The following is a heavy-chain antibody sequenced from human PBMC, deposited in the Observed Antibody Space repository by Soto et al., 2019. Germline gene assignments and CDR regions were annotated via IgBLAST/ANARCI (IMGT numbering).Heavy chain of an antibody. CDR3: ARVPLYKWSDDGESQYYFDS. CDR2: ISYDGSRT. Sequence: GGSLRLSCTASGFNFSNYAMHWVRQAPGKGLEWLAVISYDGSRTHDADSVKDRFIISRDNSKNSLYLHMNSLRAEDTAVYYCARVPLYKWSDDGESQYYFDSWGQGTLVTVSS. CDR1: GFNFSNYA. V-gene: IGHV3-30*04. D-gene: IGHD1-20*01. J-gene: IGHJ4*02.